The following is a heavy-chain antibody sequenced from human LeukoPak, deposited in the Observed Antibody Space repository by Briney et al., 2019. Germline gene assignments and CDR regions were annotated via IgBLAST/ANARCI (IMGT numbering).Heavy chain of an antibody. CDR2: INPNSGGT. J-gene: IGHJ4*02. D-gene: IGHD3-22*01. V-gene: IGHV1-2*02. CDR3: ARRLDYYDSRTYYRSFDY. CDR1: GYTFTDYY. Sequence: GASVRVSYKASGYTFTDYYMHWVRQAPGQGLEWMGWINPNSGGTNYAQNFQDRVTMTRDTSISTAYMELSRLTSDDTAVYYCARRLDYYDSRTYYRSFDYWGQGTLVTVSS.